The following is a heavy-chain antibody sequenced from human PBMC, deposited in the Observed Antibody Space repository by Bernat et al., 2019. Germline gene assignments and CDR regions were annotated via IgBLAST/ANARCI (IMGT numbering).Heavy chain of an antibody. CDR1: GYTFTSYA. D-gene: IGHD3-10*01. Sequence: QVQLVQSGAEVKKPGASVKVSCKASGYTFTSYAMHWVRQAPGQRLEWMGWINAGNGNTKYSQKFQGRVTITRDTSASTAYMELSSLRSEDTAVYYCARRRMVWGVTLGGFDYWGQGTLVTVSS. CDR3: ARRRMVWGVTLGGFDY. V-gene: IGHV1-3*01. CDR2: INAGNGNT. J-gene: IGHJ4*02.